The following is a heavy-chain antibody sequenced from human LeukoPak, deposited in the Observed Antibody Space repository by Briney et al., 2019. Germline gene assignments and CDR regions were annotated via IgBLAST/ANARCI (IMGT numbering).Heavy chain of an antibody. CDR1: GFTFSSYW. CDR2: IKQDGSEK. J-gene: IGHJ6*02. Sequence: GGSLRLSCAASGFTFSSYWMSWVRQAPGKGLEWVANIKQDGSEKYNVDSVKGRFTISRDNAKNSLYLQMNSLRAEDTAVYYCARQGETYYDILTGYFEYYYYYYGMDVWGQGTTVTVSS. V-gene: IGHV3-7*01. CDR3: ARQGETYYDILTGYFEYYYYYYGMDV. D-gene: IGHD3-9*01.